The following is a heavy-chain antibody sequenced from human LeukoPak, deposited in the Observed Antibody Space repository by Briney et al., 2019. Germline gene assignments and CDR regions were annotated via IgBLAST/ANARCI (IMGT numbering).Heavy chain of an antibody. CDR1: GFTFNSYG. J-gene: IGHJ6*03. D-gene: IGHD5-24*01. Sequence: GGSLRLSCAASGFTFNSYGMHWVRQAPGKGLEWVAFIRYDGSYEYYADSVKGRFTISRDNSKTTLYLQMNSLRSEDTAAYYCAKDGGLHLYYYYNYMDIWGKGTTVTVSS. CDR2: IRYDGSYE. CDR3: AKDGGLHLYYYYNYMDI. V-gene: IGHV3-30*02.